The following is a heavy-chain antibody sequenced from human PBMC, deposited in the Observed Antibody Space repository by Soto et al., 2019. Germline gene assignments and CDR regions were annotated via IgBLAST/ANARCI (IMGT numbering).Heavy chain of an antibody. D-gene: IGHD3-22*01. CDR2: ISGYNGNT. CDR3: ARDVTRNYYDSSGHYYFDY. V-gene: IGHV1-18*04. CDR1: CYSFTNYG. Sequence: SVKVSCQAACYSFTNYGVSWVRQAPGQGLEWMGWISGYNGNTNYAQNLQGRVSMTTDTSTSTAYMELRSLRPDDTAVYYCARDVTRNYYDSSGHYYFDYWGQGTLVTVSS. J-gene: IGHJ4*02.